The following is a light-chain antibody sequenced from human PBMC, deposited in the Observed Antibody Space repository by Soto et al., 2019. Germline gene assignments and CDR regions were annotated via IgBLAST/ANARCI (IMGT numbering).Light chain of an antibody. CDR1: QTVGTNF. CDR3: QHYSRTLPWT. V-gene: IGKV3-20*01. Sequence: EIVLTQSPGTLSLSPGETATLSCMSSQTVGTNFLAWYQQKPGQAPRLLMFGTSNRATDIPDRFGGSGSGTDFTLTISRLEPEDVAVYYCQHYSRTLPWTFGQRTKVDIK. CDR2: GTS. J-gene: IGKJ1*01.